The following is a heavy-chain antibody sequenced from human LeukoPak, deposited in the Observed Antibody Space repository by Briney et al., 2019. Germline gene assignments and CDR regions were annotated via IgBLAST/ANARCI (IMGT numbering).Heavy chain of an antibody. CDR2: IYYSGST. V-gene: IGHV4-61*01. Sequence: PSETLSLTCTVSGGSVSSGSYYWSWIRQPPGKGLEWIGYIYYSGSTNYNPFLKSRVTISIDTSKNQFSLKLTPVTAADTAVYYCASSKPQYSTGWYYFDYWGQGTLVTVSS. D-gene: IGHD6-19*01. CDR3: ASSKPQYSTGWYYFDY. CDR1: GGSVSSGSYY. J-gene: IGHJ4*02.